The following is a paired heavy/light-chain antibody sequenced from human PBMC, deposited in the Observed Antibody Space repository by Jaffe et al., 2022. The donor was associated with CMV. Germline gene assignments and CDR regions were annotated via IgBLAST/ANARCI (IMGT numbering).Light chain of an antibody. CDR3: QQRYNWPLT. CDR1: QSVINY. Sequence: EIVLTQSPATLSLSPGERATLSCRASQSVINYLGWYQQKPGQAPRLLIYDTFNRATGIPARFSGSGSGTDFTLTISSLEPDDFAVYYCQQRYNWPLTFGGGTKVEIQ. CDR2: DTF. J-gene: IGKJ4*01. V-gene: IGKV3-11*01.
Heavy chain of an antibody. CDR1: GFTFNTYG. D-gene: IGHD2-2*01. V-gene: IGHV3-33*08. Sequence: QVQLVESGGGVVQPGGSLRLSCAASGFTFNTYGMHWVRQAPGKGLEWVAVIWFDGSRKYYADSVKGRFTISRDNLDNTLFLQMNSLRVEDTAIYYCARSVEVVSGSISNWLDPWGQGTLVTVSS. CDR2: IWFDGSRK. J-gene: IGHJ5*01. CDR3: ARSVEVVSGSISNWLDP.